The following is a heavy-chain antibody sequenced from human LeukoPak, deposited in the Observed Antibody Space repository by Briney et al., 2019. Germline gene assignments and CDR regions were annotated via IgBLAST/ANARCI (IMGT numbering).Heavy chain of an antibody. J-gene: IGHJ3*02. V-gene: IGHV4-61*08. CDR3: ARYGWFAFDI. D-gene: IGHD6-19*01. CDR1: GISVSYGGYY. CDR2: IYYSGST. Sequence: PSETLSLTCRVSGISVSYGGYYWSWIRQPPGKGLEWIGYIYYSGSTNYNPSLKSRVTISVDTSKNQFSLKLSSVTAADTAVYYCARYGWFAFDIWGQGTMVTVSS.